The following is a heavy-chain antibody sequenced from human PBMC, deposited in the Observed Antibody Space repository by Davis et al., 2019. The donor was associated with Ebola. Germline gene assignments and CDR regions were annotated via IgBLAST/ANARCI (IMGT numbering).Heavy chain of an antibody. J-gene: IGHJ6*03. Sequence: PGGSLRLSCAASGFTFSNAWMSWVRQAPGKGLEWVGRIKTKNDGGTTDYTAPVKGRFTISRDDSKNTVYLQMKSLKTEDTAVYYCTRETGSSWYDSYYLDVWGKGTTVTVS. CDR2: IKTKNDGGTT. CDR3: TRETGSSWYDSYYLDV. D-gene: IGHD6-13*01. V-gene: IGHV3-15*01. CDR1: GFTFSNAW.